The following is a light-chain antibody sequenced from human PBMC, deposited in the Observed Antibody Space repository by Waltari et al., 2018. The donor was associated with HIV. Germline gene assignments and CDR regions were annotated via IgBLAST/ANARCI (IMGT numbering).Light chain of an antibody. CDR3: QQYGASVYI. CDR2: AAT. CDR1: QPVRSSY. V-gene: IGKV3-20*01. J-gene: IGKJ2*01. Sequence: EIVLTQSPGTLSLSPGERATLSCRASQPVRSSYQAGFQLNPGQPPRVLIYAATTRATGVPTRFSGSVSGTDFTLTISRVEPDDVAVYYCQQYGASVYIFGQGTKLEVK.